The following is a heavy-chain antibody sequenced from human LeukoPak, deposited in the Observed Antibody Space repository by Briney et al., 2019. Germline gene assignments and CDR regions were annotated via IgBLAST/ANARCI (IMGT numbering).Heavy chain of an antibody. CDR3: ARGPPVLRYFDWLSRYYYYGMDV. CDR1: GYTFTSYD. D-gene: IGHD3-9*01. CDR2: MSPNSGNT. V-gene: IGHV1-8*01. Sequence: ASVKVSCKASGYTFTSYDIDWVRQATGQGLEWMGWMSPNSGNTGYAQKFQGRVTMTRNTSISTAYMELSSLRSEDTAVYYCARGPPVLRYFDWLSRYYYYGMDVWGQGTTVTVSS. J-gene: IGHJ6*02.